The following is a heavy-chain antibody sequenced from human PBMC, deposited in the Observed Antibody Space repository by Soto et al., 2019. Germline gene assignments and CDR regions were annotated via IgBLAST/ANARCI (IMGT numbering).Heavy chain of an antibody. CDR3: ATGLIPYYYDSSGYPVDY. D-gene: IGHD3-22*01. Sequence: ASVKVSCKVSGYTLTELSMHWVRQAPGKGLEWMGGFDPEDGETIYALKFQGRVTMTEDTSTDTVYMELSSLRSEDTALYYCATGLIPYYYDSSGYPVDYWGLGTLVTVSS. V-gene: IGHV1-24*01. CDR1: GYTLTELS. CDR2: FDPEDGET. J-gene: IGHJ4*02.